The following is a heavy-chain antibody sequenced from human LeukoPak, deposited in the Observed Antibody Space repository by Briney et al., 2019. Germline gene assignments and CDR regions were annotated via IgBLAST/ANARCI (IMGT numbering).Heavy chain of an antibody. Sequence: GGSLRLSCAASGFTFSSYSMNWVRQAPGKGLEWVSSISSSSSYIYYADSVKGRFTISRDNAKNSLYLQMNSLRAEDTAVYYCARGSSSSYYGMDVWGQGTLVTVSS. CDR2: ISSSSSYI. CDR3: ARGSSSSYYGMDV. D-gene: IGHD6-13*01. J-gene: IGHJ6*02. CDR1: GFTFSSYS. V-gene: IGHV3-21*01.